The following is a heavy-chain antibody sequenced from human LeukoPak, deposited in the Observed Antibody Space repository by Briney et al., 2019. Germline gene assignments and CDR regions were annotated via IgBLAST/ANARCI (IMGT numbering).Heavy chain of an antibody. CDR1: GYTFTSYD. CDR2: MNPNSGNT. V-gene: IGHV1-8*01. J-gene: IGHJ6*02. D-gene: IGHD1-26*01. CDR3: AAVQTPYSGSYTPLYYYYGMDV. Sequence: GASVKVSCKASGYTFTSYDINRVRQATGQGLEWMGWMNPNSGNTGYAQKFQGRVTMTRNTSISTAYMELSSLRSEDTAVYYCAAVQTPYSGSYTPLYYYYGMDVWGQGTTVTVSS.